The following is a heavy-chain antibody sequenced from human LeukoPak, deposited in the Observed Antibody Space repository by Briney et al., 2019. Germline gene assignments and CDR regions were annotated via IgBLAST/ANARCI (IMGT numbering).Heavy chain of an antibody. D-gene: IGHD3-10*01. J-gene: IGHJ4*02. V-gene: IGHV3-49*04. CDR2: IRSKAYGGTT. CDR3: TRELKLLWFGELGYFDY. CDR1: GFTFGDYA. Sequence: GGSLRLSCTASGFTFGDYAMSWVRQAPGKGLEWVGFIRSKAYGGTTEYAASVKGRFTISRDDSKNIAYLQMNSLKTEDTAVYYCTRELKLLWFGELGYFDYWGQGTLVTVSS.